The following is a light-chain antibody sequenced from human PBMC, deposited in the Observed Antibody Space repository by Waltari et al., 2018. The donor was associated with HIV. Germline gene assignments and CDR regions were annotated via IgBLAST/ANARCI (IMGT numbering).Light chain of an antibody. V-gene: IGKV3-20*01. CDR2: AAS. J-gene: IGKJ4*01. CDR3: QQYGSSPLT. CDR1: ESVSSSN. Sequence: IVLTQSPGTLSLSPGERGPLSCRASESVSSSNFLAWYQQKPGQAPRLLIYAASSRATGIPDRFSGSGSGTDFTLTISRLEPEEFAVYYCQQYGSSPLTFGGGTKVEIK.